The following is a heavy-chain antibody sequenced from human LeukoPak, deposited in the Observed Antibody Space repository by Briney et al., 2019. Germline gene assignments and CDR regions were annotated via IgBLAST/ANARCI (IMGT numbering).Heavy chain of an antibody. CDR2: ISPSGGST. Sequence: ASVKVSCKAFGYTFTSNYMHWVRQAPGQGPEWMGVISPSGGSTTYAQKFQGRVTLTRGMSTSTDYLELSSPRSEDTAVYYCARDNSVRDEAWWFNPWGQGTLVTVSS. CDR1: GYTFTSNY. V-gene: IGHV1-46*01. D-gene: IGHD5-24*01. CDR3: ARDNSVRDEAWWFNP. J-gene: IGHJ5*02.